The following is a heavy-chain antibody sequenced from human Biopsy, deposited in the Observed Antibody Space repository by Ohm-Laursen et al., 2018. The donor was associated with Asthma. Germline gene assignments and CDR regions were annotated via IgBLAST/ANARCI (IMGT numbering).Heavy chain of an antibody. CDR2: GFYSGST. CDR1: RFAIYSRDHH. Sequence: SQTLSLTCSVSRFAIYSRDHHWSWPRRTPGKGLELLGFGFYSGSTFYNPSFKSRITISVDTSKNQFSLRLRSVTAADTAVYFCARVQSYGDIHFGLDVWGQGTTVTVSS. J-gene: IGHJ6*02. D-gene: IGHD2-21*02. V-gene: IGHV4-30-4*01. CDR3: ARVQSYGDIHFGLDV.